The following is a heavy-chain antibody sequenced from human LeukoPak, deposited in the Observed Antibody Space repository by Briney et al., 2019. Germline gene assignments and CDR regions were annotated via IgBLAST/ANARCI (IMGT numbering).Heavy chain of an antibody. J-gene: IGHJ4*02. D-gene: IGHD2-15*01. V-gene: IGHV3-30*18. Sequence: GGSLRLSCAASGFTFSIYGMHWVRQAPGEGLEWVAVISYDGSNKYYADSVKGRFTISRDNSKNTLYLQMNSLRAEDTAVYYCAKDQGVVVMGYWGQGTLVTVSS. CDR1: GFTFSIYG. CDR3: AKDQGVVVMGY. CDR2: ISYDGSNK.